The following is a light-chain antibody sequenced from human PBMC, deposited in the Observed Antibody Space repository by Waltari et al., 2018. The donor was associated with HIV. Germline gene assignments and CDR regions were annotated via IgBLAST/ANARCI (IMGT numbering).Light chain of an antibody. J-gene: IGKJ1*01. V-gene: IGKV4-1*01. CDR3: QQYYSTPWT. Sequence: DIVMTQSPDSLAVSLGERATVNCKSSQTVLYSPNKKNYLAWYQQKPGQPPRLLIHWASTREAGVPDRFSGGGSGTYFTRTISSLQAEDVAVYYCQQYYSTPWTFGQGTKVEIK. CDR1: QTVLYSPNKKNY. CDR2: WAS.